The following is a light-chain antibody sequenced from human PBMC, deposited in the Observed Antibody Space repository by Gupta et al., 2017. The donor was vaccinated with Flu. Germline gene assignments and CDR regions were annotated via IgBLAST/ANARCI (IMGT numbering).Light chain of an antibody. V-gene: IGKV3-15*01. J-gene: IGKJ4*01. Sequence: EIVMTQSPATLSVSPGERATLSCRASQSVSSNLAWYQQKPGQAPRLLIYGASTSATGIPARLSGSGSGTEYTLTISSLQSEDYAVYYCQQYNNWPPLTFGGGTQVEIK. CDR3: QQYNNWPPLT. CDR1: QSVSSN. CDR2: GAS.